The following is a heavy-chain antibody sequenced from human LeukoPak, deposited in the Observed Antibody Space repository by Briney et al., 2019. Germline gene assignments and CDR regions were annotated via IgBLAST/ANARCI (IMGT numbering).Heavy chain of an antibody. J-gene: IGHJ4*02. V-gene: IGHV3-11*01. CDR1: GFTFSHYY. CDR3: ARGGYYGSDDY. Sequence: GGSLRLSCAASGFTFSHYYMSWIRQAPGKGLEWVSYISGDGSSISYADSVQGRFTISRDNAKISLYLQMNSLRPEDTAVYYCARGGYYGSDDYWGQGTLVTVSS. D-gene: IGHD1-26*01. CDR2: ISGDGSSI.